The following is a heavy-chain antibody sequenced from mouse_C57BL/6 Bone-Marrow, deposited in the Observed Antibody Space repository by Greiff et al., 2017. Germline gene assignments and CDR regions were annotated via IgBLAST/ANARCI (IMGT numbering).Heavy chain of an antibody. Sequence: VQLQQPGAELVKPGASVKLSCKASGYTFTSYWMQWVKQRPGQGLEWIGEIDPSDSYTNYNQKFKGKATLTVDTSSSTAYMQLSSLTSADSAVYYCAIEGYPFYYWGQGTTLTVSS. J-gene: IGHJ2*01. CDR1: GYTFTSYW. CDR2: IDPSDSYT. V-gene: IGHV1-50*01. CDR3: AIEGYPFYY.